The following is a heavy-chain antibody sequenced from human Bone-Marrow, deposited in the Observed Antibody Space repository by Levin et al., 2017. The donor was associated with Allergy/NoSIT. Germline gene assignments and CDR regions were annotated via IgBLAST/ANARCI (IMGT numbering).Heavy chain of an antibody. V-gene: IGHV3-30-3*01. D-gene: IGHD1-26*01. CDR3: ARVGGEYSGSYFDR. CDR2: ISYDGSNK. CDR1: GFTFSSYA. Sequence: GGSLRLSCAASGFTFSSYAMHWVRQAPGKGLEWVAVISYDGSNKYYADSVKGRFTISRDNSKNKLYLQMNSLRAEDTAVYYCARVGGEYSGSYFDRWGQGTLVTVSS. J-gene: IGHJ4*02.